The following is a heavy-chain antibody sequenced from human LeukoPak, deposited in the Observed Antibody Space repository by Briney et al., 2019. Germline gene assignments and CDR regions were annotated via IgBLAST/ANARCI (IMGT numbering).Heavy chain of an antibody. D-gene: IGHD4-11*01. CDR1: GYTFTSYG. J-gene: IGHJ3*02. V-gene: IGHV1-18*01. CDR3: ARIDYSNAFDI. CDR2: ISAYNGNT. Sequence: ASVKVSCKASGYTFTSYGISWVRQAPGQGLEWMGWISAYNGNTNFAQKLQDRVTITWNTSISTAYMELGSLRSEDTAVYYCARIDYSNAFDIWGQGTMVTVSS.